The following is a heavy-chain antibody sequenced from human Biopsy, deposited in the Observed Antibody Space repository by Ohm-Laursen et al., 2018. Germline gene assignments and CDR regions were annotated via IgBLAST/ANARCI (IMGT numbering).Heavy chain of an antibody. J-gene: IGHJ5*02. CDR3: ARTPRDSFWSGSYKRGLWFDP. CDR2: VYNGGIT. D-gene: IGHD3-3*01. Sequence: SDTLSLTCSVSGGSIISYYWTWIRQPPGKGLEWIGHVYNGGITNYNPSLKSRATISKDTPKNQFSLQVNSVTAADTAVYYCARTPRDSFWSGSYKRGLWFDPWGQGTLVIVSS. V-gene: IGHV4-59*07. CDR1: GGSIISYY.